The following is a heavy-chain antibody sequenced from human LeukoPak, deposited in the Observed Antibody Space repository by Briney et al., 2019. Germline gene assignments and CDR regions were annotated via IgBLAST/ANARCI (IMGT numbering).Heavy chain of an antibody. V-gene: IGHV3-33*06. CDR1: GFTFSSYG. CDR2: IWYDGSNK. CDR3: AKDPPYYYGSGSYSPRGGFDY. D-gene: IGHD3-10*01. Sequence: GRSLRLSCAASGFTFSSYGMHWVRQAPGKGLEWVAVIWYDGSNKYYADSVKGRFTISRDNSKNTLYLQMNSLRAEDTAVYYCAKDPPYYYGSGSYSPRGGFDYWGQGTLVTVSS. J-gene: IGHJ4*02.